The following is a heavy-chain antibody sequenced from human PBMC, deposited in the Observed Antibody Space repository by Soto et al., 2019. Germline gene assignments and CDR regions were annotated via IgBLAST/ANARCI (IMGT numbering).Heavy chain of an antibody. Sequence: SETLSLTCTVSGGSSISGDYYWSWIRQPPGKGLEWIGYIYYSGSTYYNPSLKSRVTISVDTSKNQFSLKLSSVTAADTAVYYCAREVTMVRGVIITPYFDYWGQGTLVTVSS. J-gene: IGHJ4*02. D-gene: IGHD3-10*01. V-gene: IGHV4-30-4*01. CDR2: IYYSGST. CDR1: GGSSISGDYY. CDR3: AREVTMVRGVIITPYFDY.